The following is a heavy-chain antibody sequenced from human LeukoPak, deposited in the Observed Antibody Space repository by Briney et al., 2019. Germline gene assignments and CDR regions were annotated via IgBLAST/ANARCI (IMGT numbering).Heavy chain of an antibody. J-gene: IGHJ2*01. Sequence: GGSLRLSCAASGFTLSAYYMSWIRQAPGKGLEWVSYISNGGDTIYYADSVKGRFTISRDNAKNSLYLEMNSLRAEDTAVYYCARDSSSPYWYFNLWGRGTLVTVSS. CDR2: ISNGGDTI. CDR1: GFTLSAYY. CDR3: ARDSSSPYWYFNL. V-gene: IGHV3-11*04.